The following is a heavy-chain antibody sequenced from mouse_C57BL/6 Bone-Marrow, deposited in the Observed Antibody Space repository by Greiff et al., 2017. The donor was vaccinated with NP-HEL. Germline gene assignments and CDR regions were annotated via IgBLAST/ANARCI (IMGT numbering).Heavy chain of an antibody. J-gene: IGHJ3*01. CDR3: ARRDYSNPFAY. Sequence: EVMLVESGGGLVQPGESLKLSCESTEYEFPSHDMSWVRKTPEKRLELVAAINSDGGSTYYPDTMERLFIISRDNTKKTLYLQMNSLRTEDTALYYCARRDYSNPFAYWGQGTLVTVSA. D-gene: IGHD2-5*01. CDR2: INSDGGST. CDR1: EYEFPSHD. V-gene: IGHV5-2*03.